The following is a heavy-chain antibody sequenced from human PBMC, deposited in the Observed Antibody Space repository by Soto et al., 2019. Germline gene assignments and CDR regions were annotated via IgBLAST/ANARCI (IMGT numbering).Heavy chain of an antibody. CDR1: GLTFSNDW. CDR2: IKSKSDGETA. D-gene: IGHD5-18*01. Sequence: PGGSLRLSCAASGLTFSNDWMTWVRQAPGKGLEWVGRIKSKSDGETADVAAPVKARFTISRDDSKNTVFLEMNSLKSEDTALYYCAITAMINRDSSTSFDYWGRGTLVTVSS. V-gene: IGHV3-15*01. CDR3: AITAMINRDSSTSFDY. J-gene: IGHJ4*02.